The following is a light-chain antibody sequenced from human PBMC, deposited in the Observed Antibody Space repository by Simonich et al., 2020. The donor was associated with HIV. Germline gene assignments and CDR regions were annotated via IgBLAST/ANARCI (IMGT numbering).Light chain of an antibody. CDR2: DAS. J-gene: IGKJ4*01. V-gene: IGKV1-33*01. CDR1: QEISNY. CDR3: QQYDNLPPKLT. Sequence: DIQMTQSPSSLSASVGDRVTITCQASQEISNYLNWYQQKPGKAPKLLIYDASNLETGVPSRFSGSGPGTDFTFTISSLQPEDIATYYCQQYDNLPPKLTFGGGTKVDIK.